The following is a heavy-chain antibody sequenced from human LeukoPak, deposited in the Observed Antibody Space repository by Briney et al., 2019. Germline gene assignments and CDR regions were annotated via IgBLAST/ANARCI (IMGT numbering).Heavy chain of an antibody. V-gene: IGHV1-2*02. CDR2: INPNSGGA. CDR1: GYTFSGYY. J-gene: IGHJ4*02. CDR3: ARVEDDSSGYYYVGYYFDY. Sequence: ASVKLSCKASGYTFSGYYMHWVRQAPGQGLEWMGWINPNSGGANYAQKFQGRVTMTRDTPISTAYMELSRLRSDDTAVYYCARVEDDSSGYYYVGYYFDYWGQGTLVTVSS. D-gene: IGHD3-22*01.